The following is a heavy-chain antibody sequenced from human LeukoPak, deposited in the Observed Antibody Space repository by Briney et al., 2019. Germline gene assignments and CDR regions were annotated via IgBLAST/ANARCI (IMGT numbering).Heavy chain of an antibody. Sequence: GGSLRLSCAASGFTFSTFGMHWVRQAPGKGLEWVAFSRYDGSDKYYADSEKGRFTISRDNSKNTLHLHMSGLRPEDTAVYYCAKDRKRFGLYVDSSGYQSEFDYWGQGTLVTVSS. J-gene: IGHJ4*02. CDR3: AKDRKRFGLYVDSSGYQSEFDY. CDR2: SRYDGSDK. V-gene: IGHV3-30*02. CDR1: GFTFSTFG. D-gene: IGHD3-22*01.